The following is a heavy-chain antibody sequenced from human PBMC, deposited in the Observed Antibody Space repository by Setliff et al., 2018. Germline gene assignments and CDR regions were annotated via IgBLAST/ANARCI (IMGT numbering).Heavy chain of an antibody. CDR1: GQSFSDHY. CDR2: IYHSGST. J-gene: IGHJ6*02. Sequence: PSETLSLTCAIYGQSFSDHYWSWVRQPPGKGLEWIGEIYHSGSTNYNPSLKSRVTISVDTSKNQFSLKLSSVTAADTAVYYCARDRQYCSSPTCYSSYFYYYGMDVWGQGTTVTVSS. CDR3: ARDRQYCSSPTCYSSYFYYYGMDV. V-gene: IGHV4-34*01. D-gene: IGHD2-2*02.